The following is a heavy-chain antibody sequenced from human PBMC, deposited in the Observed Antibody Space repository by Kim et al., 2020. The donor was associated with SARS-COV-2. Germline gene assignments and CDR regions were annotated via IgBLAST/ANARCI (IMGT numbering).Heavy chain of an antibody. J-gene: IGHJ5*02. Sequence: SETLSLTCTVSGGSISSAGYYWNWVRQLPGKGLEWIGYMSYSGISNYNPPLRSRVFISLDASKSQFSVELSSVTAADTAVYYCTRIPVEDSGTYGWFDPCGQGILVTVSS. CDR2: MSYSGIS. D-gene: IGHD3-10*01. CDR1: GGSISSAGYY. CDR3: TRIPVEDSGTYGWFDP. V-gene: IGHV4-31*03.